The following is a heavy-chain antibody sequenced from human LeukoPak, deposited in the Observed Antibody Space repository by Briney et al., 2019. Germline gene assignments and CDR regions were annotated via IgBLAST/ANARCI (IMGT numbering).Heavy chain of an antibody. CDR3: ARGPPAKPGTGYYYGMDV. Sequence: SETLSLTCAVYGGSFSGYYWSWIRQPPGKGLEWIGEINHSGSTNYDPSLKSRVTISVDMSKNQYSLKLSSVTAADTAVYYCARGPPAKPGTGYYYGMDVWGQGTTVTVSS. J-gene: IGHJ6*02. V-gene: IGHV4-34*01. CDR1: GGSFSGYY. CDR2: INHSGST. D-gene: IGHD2-2*01.